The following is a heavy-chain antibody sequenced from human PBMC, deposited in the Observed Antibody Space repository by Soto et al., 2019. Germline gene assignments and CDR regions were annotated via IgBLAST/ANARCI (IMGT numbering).Heavy chain of an antibody. Sequence: QVQLVQSGAEVKKPGSSVKVSCKASGGTFSSYAISWVRQAPGQGLEWMGGIIPIFGTANYAQKFQGRVTITADESTSTAYMELSSLRSEDTAVYYCAHHPEYYDFWSGYYARTRGGMDVWGQGTTVTVSS. D-gene: IGHD3-3*01. CDR2: IIPIFGTA. J-gene: IGHJ6*02. CDR1: GGTFSSYA. V-gene: IGHV1-69*01. CDR3: AHHPEYYDFWSGYYARTRGGMDV.